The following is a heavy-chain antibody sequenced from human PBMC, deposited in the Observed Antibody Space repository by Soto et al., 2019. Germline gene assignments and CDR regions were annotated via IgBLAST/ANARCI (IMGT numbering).Heavy chain of an antibody. CDR3: ATGTVGAMDY. Sequence: TGGSLRLSCAASGFTFSDHYMEWVRQAPGKGLEWVGRTRNKVGSYTTEYAASVRGRFTISRDDSKTSLYLQMNSLKTEDTALYYCATGTVGAMDYWGQGTLVTVSS. D-gene: IGHD1-26*01. V-gene: IGHV3-72*01. CDR1: GFTFSDHY. J-gene: IGHJ4*02. CDR2: TRNKVGSYTT.